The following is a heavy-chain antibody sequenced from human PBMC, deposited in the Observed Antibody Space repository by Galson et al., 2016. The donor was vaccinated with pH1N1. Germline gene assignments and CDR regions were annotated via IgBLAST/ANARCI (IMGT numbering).Heavy chain of an antibody. CDR3: ARPAEQQWLVILPFGY. J-gene: IGHJ4*02. D-gene: IGHD6-19*01. Sequence: SLRLSCAASGFIFYAFEMTWVRQTPGKGLQWVSYISTSGSDIYYADSVRGRFTISRDNAKNSLFLQMNSLRVEDTPVYYCARPAEQQWLVILPFGYWGQGILVTVSS. CDR2: ISTSGSDI. CDR1: GFIFYAFE. V-gene: IGHV3-48*03.